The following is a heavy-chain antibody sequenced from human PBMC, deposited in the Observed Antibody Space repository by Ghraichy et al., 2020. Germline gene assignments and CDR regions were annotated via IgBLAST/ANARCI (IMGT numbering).Heavy chain of an antibody. Sequence: LSLTCAASGFTFSTYSMNWVRQAPGKGLEWVSYISSISSGMYYADSVKGRFTISRDNVGNSLYLQMNSLRDEDTAVYYCTRDQNWKPDYWGQGTLVTVSS. CDR2: ISSISSGM. CDR3: TRDQNWKPDY. D-gene: IGHD1-1*01. J-gene: IGHJ4*02. CDR1: GFTFSTYS. V-gene: IGHV3-48*02.